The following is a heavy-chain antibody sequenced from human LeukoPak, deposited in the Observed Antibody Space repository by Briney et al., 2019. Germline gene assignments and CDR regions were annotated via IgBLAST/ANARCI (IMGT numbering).Heavy chain of an antibody. D-gene: IGHD5-18*01. Sequence: GGSLRLSCVASGFTFSTYGMHWVRQAPGKGLEWVAFIQSNGGSEFYVDSVKGRFTISRDNSKNTLYLQMNSLRAEDTAVYYCAKDRGYSDYWGQGTLVTVSS. CDR3: AKDRGYSDY. V-gene: IGHV3-30*02. CDR2: IQSNGGSE. J-gene: IGHJ4*02. CDR1: GFTFSTYG.